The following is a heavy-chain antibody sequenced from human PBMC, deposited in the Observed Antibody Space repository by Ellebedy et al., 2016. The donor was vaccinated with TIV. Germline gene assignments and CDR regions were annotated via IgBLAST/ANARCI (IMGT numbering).Heavy chain of an antibody. D-gene: IGHD2-2*01. V-gene: IGHV4-34*09. CDR3: ARSRYCSSTSCYLRGDAFDI. CDR2: IYYSGST. CDR1: GGSFSGYY. J-gene: IGHJ3*02. Sequence: MPSETLSLTCAVYGGSFSGYYWSWIRQPPGKGLEWIGYIYYSGSTYYNPSLKSRVTISVDTSKNQFSLKLSSVTAADTAVYYCARSRYCSSTSCYLRGDAFDIWGQGTMVTVSS.